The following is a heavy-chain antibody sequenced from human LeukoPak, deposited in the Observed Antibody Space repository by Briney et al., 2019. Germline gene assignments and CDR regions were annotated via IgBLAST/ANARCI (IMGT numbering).Heavy chain of an antibody. D-gene: IGHD5-24*01. V-gene: IGHV3-7*05. CDR3: ARDGGGDGYNEIDY. Sequence: PGGSLRLSCAASGFTFSSYAMSWVRQAPGKGLEWVANIKQDGSEKYYVDSVKGRFTISRDNAKNSLYLQMNSLRAEDTAVYYCARDGGGDGYNEIDYWGQGTLVTVSS. CDR2: IKQDGSEK. J-gene: IGHJ4*02. CDR1: GFTFSSYA.